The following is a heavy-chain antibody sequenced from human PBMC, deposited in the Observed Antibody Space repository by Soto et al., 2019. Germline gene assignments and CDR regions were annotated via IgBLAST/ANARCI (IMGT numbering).Heavy chain of an antibody. CDR3: AREVVVAATRGRRYYYYGMDV. CDR1: GFTFSSYW. CDR2: IKQDGSEK. Sequence: EVQLVESGGGLVQPGGSLRLSCAASGFTFSSYWMSWVRQAPGKGLEWVANIKQDGSEKYYVDSVKGRFTISRDNAKNPLYLQMNSLRAEDTAVYYCAREVVVAATRGRRYYYYGMDVWGQGTTVTVSS. J-gene: IGHJ6*02. D-gene: IGHD2-15*01. V-gene: IGHV3-7*03.